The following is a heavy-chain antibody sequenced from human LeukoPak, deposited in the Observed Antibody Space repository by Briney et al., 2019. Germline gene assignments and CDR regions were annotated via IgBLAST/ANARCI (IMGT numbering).Heavy chain of an antibody. J-gene: IGHJ2*01. CDR1: GFTFSSYW. Sequence: PGGSLRLSCAASGFTFSSYWMSWVRQAPGKGLEWVANIKQDGSEKYYVDSVKGRFTISRDNAKNSLYLQMNSLRAEDTAAYYCARGRGARSYWYFDLWGRGTLVTVSS. CDR3: ARGRGARSYWYFDL. V-gene: IGHV3-7*01. D-gene: IGHD3-16*01. CDR2: IKQDGSEK.